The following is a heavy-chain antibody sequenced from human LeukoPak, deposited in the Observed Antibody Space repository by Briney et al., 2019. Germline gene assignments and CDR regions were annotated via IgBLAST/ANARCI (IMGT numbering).Heavy chain of an antibody. Sequence: SETLSLTCTVSGYSLSSGYFWGWIRQPPGKGLEWIGYIYYSGSTNYNPSLKSRVTISVGTSKNQFSLKLSSVTAADTAVYYCARDSYYYDSSGYSSRRAFDIWGQGTMVSVSS. CDR1: GYSLSSGYF. CDR2: IYYSGST. D-gene: IGHD3-22*01. CDR3: ARDSYYYDSSGYSSRRAFDI. J-gene: IGHJ3*02. V-gene: IGHV4-61*01.